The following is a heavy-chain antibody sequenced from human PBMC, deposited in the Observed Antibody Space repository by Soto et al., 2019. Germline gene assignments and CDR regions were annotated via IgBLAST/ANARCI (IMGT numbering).Heavy chain of an antibody. V-gene: IGHV4-34*01. D-gene: IGHD2-15*01. J-gene: IGHJ6*02. Sequence: ASETLSLTCAVYGGSFSGYYWSWIRQPPGKGLEWIGEINHSGSTNYNPSLKSRVTISVDTSKNQFSLKLSSVTAADTAVYYCANSIPTLVVVVPSNGMDVWGQGTTVTVSS. CDR2: INHSGST. CDR1: GGSFSGYY. CDR3: ANSIPTLVVVVPSNGMDV.